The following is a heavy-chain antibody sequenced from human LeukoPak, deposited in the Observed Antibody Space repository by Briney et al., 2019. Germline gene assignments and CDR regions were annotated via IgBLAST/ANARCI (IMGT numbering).Heavy chain of an antibody. Sequence: GSVKVSCEASGYTFTGYYMHWVRQAPGQGLEWMGWINPNSGGTNYAQKVQGRVTMTRDTSTSTAYMELSRLISDDTAVYPWARGEAYYHFWSGRSYGMDVWGQGTTVTVYS. CDR3: ARGEAYYHFWSGRSYGMDV. V-gene: IGHV1-2*02. CDR1: GYTFTGYY. CDR2: INPNSGGT. J-gene: IGHJ6*02. D-gene: IGHD3-3*01.